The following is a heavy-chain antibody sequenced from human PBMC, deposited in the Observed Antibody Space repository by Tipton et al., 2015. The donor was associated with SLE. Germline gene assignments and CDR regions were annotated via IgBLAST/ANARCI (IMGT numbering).Heavy chain of an antibody. CDR3: AKASVGATGCLDY. CDR2: IRYDGSNK. V-gene: IGHV3-30*02. J-gene: IGHJ4*02. CDR1: GFTFSNYG. Sequence: SGFTFSNYGMHWVRQAPGKGLEWVAFIRYDGSNKYYADSVKGRFTISRDNSKNTLYLQMNSLRAEDTAVYYCAKASVGATGCLDYWGQGTLVTVSS. D-gene: IGHD1-26*01.